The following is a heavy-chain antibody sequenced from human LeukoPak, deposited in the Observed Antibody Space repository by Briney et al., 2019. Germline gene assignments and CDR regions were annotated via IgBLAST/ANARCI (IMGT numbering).Heavy chain of an antibody. V-gene: IGHV4-59*01. J-gene: IGHJ6*02. CDR3: ARDPSSYDYGDYVGYGMDV. Sequence: PSETLSLTCTVSGGPISSYYWSWIRQPPGKGLEWIGYIYYSGSTNYNPSLKSRVTISVDTSKNQFSLKLSSVTAADTAVYYCARDPSSYDYGDYVGYGMDVWGQGTTVTVSS. CDR2: IYYSGST. D-gene: IGHD4-17*01. CDR1: GGPISSYY.